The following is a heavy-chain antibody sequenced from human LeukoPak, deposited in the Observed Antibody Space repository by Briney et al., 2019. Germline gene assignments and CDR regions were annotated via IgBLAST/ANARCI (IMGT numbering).Heavy chain of an antibody. Sequence: PSETLSLTCAVYGGSFSGYYWSWLRQPPGKGLEWIGEINHSGSTNYNPSLKSRVTISVDTSKNQFSLKLSSVTAADTAVYYCARRGYSYGPEGWGQGTLVTVSS. J-gene: IGHJ4*02. CDR2: INHSGST. CDR3: ARRGYSYGPEG. V-gene: IGHV4-34*01. D-gene: IGHD5-18*01. CDR1: GGSFSGYY.